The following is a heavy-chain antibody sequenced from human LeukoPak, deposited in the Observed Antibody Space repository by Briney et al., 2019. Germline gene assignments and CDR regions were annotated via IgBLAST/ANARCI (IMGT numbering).Heavy chain of an antibody. CDR3: ARDSRWLGTYYYYGMDA. D-gene: IGHD6-19*01. Sequence: SETLSLTCTVSGGSISSYYWSWIRQPAGKGLEWIGRIYTSGSTNYNPSLKSRVTMSVDTSKNQFSLKLSSVTAADTAVYYCARDSRWLGTYYYYGMDAWGQGTTVTVSS. CDR1: GGSISSYY. V-gene: IGHV4-4*07. CDR2: IYTSGST. J-gene: IGHJ6*02.